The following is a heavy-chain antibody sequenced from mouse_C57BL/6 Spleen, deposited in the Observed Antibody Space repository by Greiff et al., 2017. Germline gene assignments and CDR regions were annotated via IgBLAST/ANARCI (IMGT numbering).Heavy chain of an antibody. Sequence: QVQLQQPGAELVKPGASVKMSCKASGYTFTSYWITWVKQRPGQGLEWIGDIYPGSGSTNYNEKFKSKATLTVDTSSSTAYMQLSSLTSEDSAVYYWTRWLDEGYQWNAMDYWGQGTSVTVSS. J-gene: IGHJ4*01. CDR2: IYPGSGST. D-gene: IGHD2-3*01. CDR3: TRWLDEGYQWNAMDY. V-gene: IGHV1-55*01. CDR1: GYTFTSYW.